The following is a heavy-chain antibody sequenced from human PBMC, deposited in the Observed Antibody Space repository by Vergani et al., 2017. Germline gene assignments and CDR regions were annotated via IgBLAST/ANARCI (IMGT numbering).Heavy chain of an antibody. J-gene: IGHJ4*02. Sequence: EVQLVESGGGLVQPGGSLRLSCAASGFTFSSYWMSWVRQAPGKGLEWVANIKQDGSEKYYVDSVKGRFTISRDNAKNSLYLQMNSLRAEDTAVYYCARDSSYYDFWSGYRKDYTDYWGQGTLVTVSS. CDR3: ARDSSYYDFWSGYRKDYTDY. D-gene: IGHD3-3*01. CDR2: IKQDGSEK. V-gene: IGHV3-7*01. CDR1: GFTFSSYW.